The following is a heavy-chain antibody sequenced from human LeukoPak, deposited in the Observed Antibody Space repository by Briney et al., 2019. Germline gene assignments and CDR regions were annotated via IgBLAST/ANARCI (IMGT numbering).Heavy chain of an antibody. CDR3: ARDNPYYDFWSGYHTGDYYYMDV. CDR2: ISAYNGNT. CDR1: GYTFTSYG. Sequence: ASVKVSCKASGYTFTSYGISWVRQAPGQGLEWMGWISAYNGNTNYAQKLQGRVTMTTDTCTSTAYMELRSLRSDDTAVYYCARDNPYYDFWSGYHTGDYYYMDVWGKGTTVTVSS. V-gene: IGHV1-18*01. D-gene: IGHD3-3*01. J-gene: IGHJ6*03.